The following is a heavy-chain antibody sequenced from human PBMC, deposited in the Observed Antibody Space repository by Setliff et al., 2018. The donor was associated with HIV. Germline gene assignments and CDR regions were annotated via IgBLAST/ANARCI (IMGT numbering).Heavy chain of an antibody. CDR3: ARTPEVLDY. CDR1: GYTFTSYA. Sequence: ASVKVSCKAYGYTFTSYAMLWVRQAPGQRLEWMGWINAGNGNTKYSQKFQGRVTITRDISASTAYMELSSLGSEDTAVFYCARTPEVLDYWGQGTLVTVSS. J-gene: IGHJ4*02. CDR2: INAGNGNT. V-gene: IGHV1-3*01.